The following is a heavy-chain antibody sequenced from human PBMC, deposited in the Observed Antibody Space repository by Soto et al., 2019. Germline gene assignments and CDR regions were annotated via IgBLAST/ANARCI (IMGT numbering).Heavy chain of an antibody. CDR3: ARHRRGIAVAATDDNWFDP. CDR1: GGSISSSSYY. V-gene: IGHV4-39*01. Sequence: QLQLQESGPGLVKPSETLSLTCTVSGGSISSSSYYWGWIRQPPGKGLEWIGSIYYSGSTYYNPSLTSRVTISVDTSKNQFCLKLSSVTAADTAVYYCARHRRGIAVAATDDNWFDPWGQGTLVTVSS. CDR2: IYYSGST. D-gene: IGHD6-19*01. J-gene: IGHJ5*02.